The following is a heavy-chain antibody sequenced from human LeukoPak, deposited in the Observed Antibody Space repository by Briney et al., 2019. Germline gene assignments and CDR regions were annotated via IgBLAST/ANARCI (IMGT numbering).Heavy chain of an antibody. J-gene: IGHJ6*03. CDR3: ARTIFWRHYYYYMDV. CDR2: INHSGST. D-gene: IGHD3-9*01. CDR1: GGSFSGYY. Sequence: SETLSLTCAVYGGSFSGYYWSWIRQPPGKGLEWIGEINHSGSTNYNPSLKSRVTISVDTSKNQFSLKLSSVTAADTAVYYCARTIFWRHYYYYMDVWGKGTTVTISS. V-gene: IGHV4-34*01.